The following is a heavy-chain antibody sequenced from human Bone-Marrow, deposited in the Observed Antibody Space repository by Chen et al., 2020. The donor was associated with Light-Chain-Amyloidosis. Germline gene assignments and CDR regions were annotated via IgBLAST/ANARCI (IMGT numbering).Heavy chain of an antibody. CDR2: ISGGGGSR. CDR3: AKDISYDDILPGYPADAFDI. J-gene: IGHJ3*02. V-gene: IGHV3-23*04. Sequence: EVQLVESGGGLLQRGGSLRLSCAASGFAFSSYAMSRVRQAPGTGLEWVSTISGGGGSRYYGDSVKGRLTISRDNSKNALFRQMNSLRAEVTAVYYCAKDISYDDILPGYPADAFDIWGQGTMVTVSS. D-gene: IGHD3-9*01. CDR1: GFAFSSYA.